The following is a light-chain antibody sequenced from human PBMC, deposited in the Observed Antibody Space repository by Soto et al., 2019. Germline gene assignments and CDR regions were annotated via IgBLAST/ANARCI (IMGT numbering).Light chain of an antibody. CDR3: QPYNNWPLT. CDR1: QSVSSSY. J-gene: IGKJ4*01. CDR2: GAS. Sequence: EIVLTQSPGTLSLSPGERATLSCRASQSVSSSYLAWYQQKPGQAPRLLIYGASTRATGIPARFSGSGSGTDFTLTINSLQSEDFAIYYCQPYNNWPLTFGGGTNVDIK. V-gene: IGKV3-15*01.